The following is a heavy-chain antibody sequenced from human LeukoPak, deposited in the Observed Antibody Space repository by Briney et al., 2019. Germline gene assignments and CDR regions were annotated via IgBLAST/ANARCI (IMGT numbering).Heavy chain of an antibody. Sequence: ASVKVSCKASGYTFTSYDINWVRQATGQGLEWMGWMNPNSGNTGYAQKFQGRVTMTINTSISTAYMELSSMRSEDTAVYYCASQSSHCSSTSCYPGHFDYWGQGTLVTVSS. CDR2: MNPNSGNT. J-gene: IGHJ4*02. CDR3: ASQSSHCSSTSCYPGHFDY. V-gene: IGHV1-8*01. D-gene: IGHD2-2*01. CDR1: GYTFTSYD.